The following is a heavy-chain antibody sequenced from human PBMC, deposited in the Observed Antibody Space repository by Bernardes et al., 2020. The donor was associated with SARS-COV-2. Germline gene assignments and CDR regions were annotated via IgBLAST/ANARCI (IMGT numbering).Heavy chain of an antibody. V-gene: IGHV1-18*04. CDR3: ARAYEGVPSRHDY. J-gene: IGHJ4*02. D-gene: IGHD2-2*01. Sequence: ASVKVSCKASGYTLTRYLISWVRQAPGQGLEWMGWISPYNGNTNYAQKLQGRVTMTTDTSTSTAYMELTSLRSDDTAVYYCARAYEGVPSRHDYWGQGTLVTVSS. CDR1: GYTLTRYL. CDR2: ISPYNGNT.